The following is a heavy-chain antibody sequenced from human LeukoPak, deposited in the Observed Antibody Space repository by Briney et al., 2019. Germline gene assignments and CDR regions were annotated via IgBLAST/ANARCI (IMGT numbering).Heavy chain of an antibody. Sequence: PGGSLRLSCAASGFTFSSYWMRWVRQAPGKGLVWVSRINSDGSSTSYADSVKGRFTISRDNAKNTLYLQMNSLRAEDTAVYYCARGGGSGYYFDYWGQGTLVTVSS. J-gene: IGHJ4*02. CDR3: ARGGGSGYYFDY. CDR1: GFTFSSYW. CDR2: INSDGSST. D-gene: IGHD2-15*01. V-gene: IGHV3-74*01.